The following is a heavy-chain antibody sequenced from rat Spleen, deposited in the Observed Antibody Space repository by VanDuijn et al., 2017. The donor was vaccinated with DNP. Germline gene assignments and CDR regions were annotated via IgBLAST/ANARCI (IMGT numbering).Heavy chain of an antibody. J-gene: IGHJ2*01. Sequence: EVQLQESGPGLVKPSQSLSLTCSVTGYSITSSFRWSWIRKFPGDKLEWMGYINGAGSTNYNPSLKSRISITRDTSKKQFFLQVNSVTPEDSATYYCAIQLGVFDYWGQGVMVTVSS. CDR3: AIQLGVFDY. D-gene: IGHD5-1*01. CDR2: INGAGST. CDR1: GYSITSSFR. V-gene: IGHV3-3*01.